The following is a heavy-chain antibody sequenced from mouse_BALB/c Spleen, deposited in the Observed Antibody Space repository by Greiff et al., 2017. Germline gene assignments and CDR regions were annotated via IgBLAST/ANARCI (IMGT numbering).Heavy chain of an antibody. CDR3: ARYSNYPFDY. D-gene: IGHD2-5*01. CDR2: ISSGGSYT. J-gene: IGHJ2*01. Sequence: EVKVVESGGDLVKPGGSLKLSCAASGFTFSSYGMSWVRQTPDKRLEWVATISSGGSYTYYPDSVKGRFTISRDNAKNTLYLQMSSLKSEDTAMYYCARYSNYPFDYWGQGTTLTVSS. V-gene: IGHV5-6*01. CDR1: GFTFSSYG.